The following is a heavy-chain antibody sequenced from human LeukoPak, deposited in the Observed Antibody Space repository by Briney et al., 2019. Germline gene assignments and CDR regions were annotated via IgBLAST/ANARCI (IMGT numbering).Heavy chain of an antibody. CDR3: ARTTAAGTYYFAY. J-gene: IGHJ4*02. CDR1: GGSISSYY. CDR2: IYYSGST. Sequence: SETLSLTCTVSGGSISSYYWSWIRQPPGKGLEWIGYIYYSGSTNYNPSLKGRVTISVDTSKNQFSLKLSSVTAADTAVYYCARTTAAGTYYFAYRGQGTLVTVSS. D-gene: IGHD6-13*01. V-gene: IGHV4-59*01.